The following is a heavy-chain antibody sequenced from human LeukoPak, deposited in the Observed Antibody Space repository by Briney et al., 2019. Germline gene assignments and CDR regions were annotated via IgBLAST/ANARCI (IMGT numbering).Heavy chain of an antibody. D-gene: IGHD3-3*01. CDR2: ISYDGSNK. CDR1: GFTFSSYA. V-gene: IGHV3-30-3*01. CDR3: ARDGGRYYDFWSGYSY. J-gene: IGHJ4*02. Sequence: PGGSLRLSCAASGFTFSSYAMHWVRQAPGKGLEWVAVISYDGSNKYYADSVKGRFTISRDNSKNTLYLQMNSLRAEDTAVYYCARDGGRYYDFWSGYSYWGQGTLVTVSS.